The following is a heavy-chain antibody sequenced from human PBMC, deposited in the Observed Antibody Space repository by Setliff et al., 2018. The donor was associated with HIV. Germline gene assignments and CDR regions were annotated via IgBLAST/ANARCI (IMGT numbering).Heavy chain of an antibody. Sequence: SETLSLTCTVSGPSINIHYWSWIRQSPGKAFEWIGYIYSTGSTNYNPSLQSRVTISMVASRNQFSLKVTSVTAADTAVYFCARARGPPLPVLDLWGQGTLVTVSS. CDR3: ARARGPPLPVLDL. J-gene: IGHJ5*02. V-gene: IGHV4-59*11. CDR1: GPSINIHY. CDR2: IYSTGST. D-gene: IGHD3-10*01.